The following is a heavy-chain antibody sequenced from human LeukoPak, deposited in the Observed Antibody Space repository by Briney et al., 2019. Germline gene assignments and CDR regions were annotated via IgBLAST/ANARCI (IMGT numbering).Heavy chain of an antibody. Sequence: GGSLRLSCAASGFTFSSYSMNWVRQAPGKGLEWVSAISGSGGSTYYADSVKGRFTISRDNSKNTLYLQMNSLRAEDTAVYYCARAWYSSSSTDYWGQGTLVTVSS. D-gene: IGHD6-6*01. V-gene: IGHV3-23*01. CDR2: ISGSGGST. CDR3: ARAWYSSSSTDY. J-gene: IGHJ4*02. CDR1: GFTFSSYS.